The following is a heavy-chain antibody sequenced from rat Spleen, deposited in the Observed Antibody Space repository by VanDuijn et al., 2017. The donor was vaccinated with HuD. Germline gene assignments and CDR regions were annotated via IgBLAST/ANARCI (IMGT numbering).Heavy chain of an antibody. D-gene: IGHD2-1*01. CDR2: ISNDGGSI. CDR1: GFTFSDYA. CDR3: ARHGTVGRIYLPFDY. V-gene: IGHV5-17*01. J-gene: IGHJ2*01. Sequence: EVQLVESGGGLVQPGGSLKLSCAASGFTFSDYAMAWVRQAPKKGLEWIATISNDGGSIYYRDSVKGRFPISRNNAKSTLYLQMDSMRSEDTATYYCARHGTVGRIYLPFDYWGQGVMVTVSS.